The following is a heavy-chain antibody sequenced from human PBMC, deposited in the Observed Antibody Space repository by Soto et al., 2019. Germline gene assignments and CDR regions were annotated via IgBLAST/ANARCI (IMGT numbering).Heavy chain of an antibody. J-gene: IGHJ5*02. CDR1: GFTFSSYG. CDR2: IWYDGSNK. CDR3: ARDPVAGTIPSNWFDP. V-gene: IGHV3-33*01. Sequence: QVQLVESGGGVVQPGRSLRLSCAASGFTFSSYGMHWVRQAPGKGLEWVAVIWYDGSNKYYADSVKGRFTISRDNSKNTLYLQMNSLRAEDTAVYYCARDPVAGTIPSNWFDPWGQGTLVTVSS. D-gene: IGHD6-19*01.